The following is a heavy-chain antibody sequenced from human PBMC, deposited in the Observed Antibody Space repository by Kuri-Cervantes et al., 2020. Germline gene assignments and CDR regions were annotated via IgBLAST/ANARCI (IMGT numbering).Heavy chain of an antibody. CDR1: GFTFDDYG. CDR3: ASVITRWHFDS. Sequence: GESLKISCAASGFTFDDYGMSWVRQAPGKGLEWVSGINWNGGSTGYADSVKGRFTISRDNSKNSLFLQMTSLGAEDTAVYYCASVITRWHFDSWGQGTLVTVSS. J-gene: IGHJ4*02. CDR2: INWNGGST. D-gene: IGHD2-21*01. V-gene: IGHV3-20*04.